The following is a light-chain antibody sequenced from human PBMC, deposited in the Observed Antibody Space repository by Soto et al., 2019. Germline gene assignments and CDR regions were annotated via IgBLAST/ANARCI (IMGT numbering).Light chain of an antibody. V-gene: IGKV3-20*01. J-gene: IGKJ1*01. CDR2: GAS. CDR3: QQYGSSPRT. CDR1: QSVSTSS. Sequence: EIVLTQSPGTLSLSPGARATLSCRASQSVSTSSLAGYQQKGGQAPRLLIHGASSRATGIPDRFSGSGSGTDFTLTISRLEPEDFAVYYCQQYGSSPRTFGQGTKVDIK.